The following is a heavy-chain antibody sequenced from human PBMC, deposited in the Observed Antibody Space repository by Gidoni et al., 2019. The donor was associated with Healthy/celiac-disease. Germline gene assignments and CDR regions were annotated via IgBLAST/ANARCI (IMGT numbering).Heavy chain of an antibody. CDR1: GFTFSSYA. CDR2: ISYDGSNK. V-gene: IGHV3-30-3*01. J-gene: IGHJ2*01. CDR3: ASEGWGYGGNWGYFDL. Sequence: QVQLVESGGGVVQPGRSLRLSCAASGFTFSSYAMHWVRQATGKGVEWVAVISYDGSNKYYADSVKGRFTISRDNSKNTLYLQMNSLRAEDTAVYYCASEGWGYGGNWGYFDLWGRGTLVTVSS. D-gene: IGHD2-15*01.